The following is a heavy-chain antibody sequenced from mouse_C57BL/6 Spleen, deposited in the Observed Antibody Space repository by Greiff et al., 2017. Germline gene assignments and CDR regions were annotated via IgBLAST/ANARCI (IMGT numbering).Heavy chain of an antibody. Sequence: EVKLVESGPGLVKPSQSLSLTCSVTGYSITSGYYWNWIRQFPGNKLEWMGYISYDGSNNYNPSLKNRISITRDTSKNQFFLKLNSVTTEDTATYYCAREEGNYLDYWGQGTTLTVSS. CDR3: AREEGNYLDY. CDR2: ISYDGSN. J-gene: IGHJ2*01. CDR1: GYSITSGYY. V-gene: IGHV3-6*01.